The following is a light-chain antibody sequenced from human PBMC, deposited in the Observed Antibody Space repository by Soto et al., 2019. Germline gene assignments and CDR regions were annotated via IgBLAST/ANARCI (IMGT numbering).Light chain of an antibody. CDR1: QSVSSSY. CDR3: QQYDSSPRT. CDR2: RTS. Sequence: IVWTQSPGNLALSPGDIATLSCRASQSVSSSYLAWYQQKPGQAPRLLIYRTSNRATGIPDRFSGSGSGTDFTLTISRLEPEDFAVYWCQQYDSSPRTFGQGTKVDIK. V-gene: IGKV3-20*01. J-gene: IGKJ1*01.